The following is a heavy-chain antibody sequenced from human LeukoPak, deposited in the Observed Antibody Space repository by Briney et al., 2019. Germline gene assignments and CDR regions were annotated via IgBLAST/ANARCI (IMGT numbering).Heavy chain of an antibody. V-gene: IGHV4-30-4*08. J-gene: IGHJ5*02. Sequence: TLSLTCTVSGGSISSGDYYWSWIRQPPGKGLEWIGYIYYSGSTYYNPSLKSRVTISVDTSKNQFSLKLSSVTAADTAVYYCARVVGPGIAAAGREWFDPWGQGTLVTVSS. CDR2: IYYSGST. CDR1: GGSISSGDYY. D-gene: IGHD6-13*01. CDR3: ARVVGPGIAAAGREWFDP.